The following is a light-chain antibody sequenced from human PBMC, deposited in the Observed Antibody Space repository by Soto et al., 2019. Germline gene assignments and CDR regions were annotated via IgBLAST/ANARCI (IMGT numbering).Light chain of an antibody. CDR3: QHSYSTPRT. Sequence: DIQMTQSPSSLSASVGDRVTITCRASQSINTYLNWYQQKPGKAPKLLIYAASSLQSGVPSRFSGSGSGTDFALTISSLQPEDFATYYCQHSYSTPRTFGQGTKLEIK. CDR1: QSINTY. J-gene: IGKJ2*01. CDR2: AAS. V-gene: IGKV1-39*01.